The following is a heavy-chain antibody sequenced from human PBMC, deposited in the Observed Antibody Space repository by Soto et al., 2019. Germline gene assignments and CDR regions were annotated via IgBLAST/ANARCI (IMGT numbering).Heavy chain of an antibody. Sequence: GGSLRLSCAASEFTVSSNYMSWVRQAPGKGLEWVSVIYSGGTTYYADSVKGRFTISRDNSKNTLYLQMNSLRAEDTAVYYCARNGDSSDYRGWFDPWGQGTLVTVSS. CDR3: ARNGDSSDYRGWFDP. V-gene: IGHV3-66*01. CDR1: EFTVSSNY. CDR2: IYSGGTT. J-gene: IGHJ5*02. D-gene: IGHD3-22*01.